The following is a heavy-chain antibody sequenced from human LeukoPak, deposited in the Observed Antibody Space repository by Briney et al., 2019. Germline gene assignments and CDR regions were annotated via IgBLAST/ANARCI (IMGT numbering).Heavy chain of an antibody. CDR2: IKQDGSEK. D-gene: IGHD3-10*01. Sequence: GGSLRLSCAASGFTFSSYWMSWVRQAPGKGLEWVANIKQDGSEKYYVDSVKGRFTISGDNAKNSLYLQMNSLRAEDTAVYYCARSSVSGQTVLLWFGELPLAFDYWGQGTLVTVSS. CDR1: GFTFSSYW. CDR3: ARSSVSGQTVLLWFGELPLAFDY. J-gene: IGHJ4*02. V-gene: IGHV3-7*03.